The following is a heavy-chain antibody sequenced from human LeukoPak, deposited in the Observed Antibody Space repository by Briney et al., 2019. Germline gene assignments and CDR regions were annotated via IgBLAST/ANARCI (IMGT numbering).Heavy chain of an antibody. CDR3: ARVLGSSWEWDY. D-gene: IGHD6-13*01. V-gene: IGHV3-74*01. CDR1: GFTFSSYW. J-gene: IGHJ4*02. CDR2: IKTDGSST. Sequence: GSLRLSCAASGFTFSSYWMHWVRQAPGKGLVWVSHIKTDGSSTNYAESVKGRFTISRDNSNNTLYLQMNSLRAEDTAVYYCARVLGSSWEWDYWGQGTLVTVSS.